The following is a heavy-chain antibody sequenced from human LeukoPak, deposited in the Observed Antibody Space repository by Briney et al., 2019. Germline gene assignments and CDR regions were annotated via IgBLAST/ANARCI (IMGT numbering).Heavy chain of an antibody. CDR2: IYYSGTT. Sequence: SQTLSLTCTVSGGSISSGGYYWSWIRQHPGKGLEWIGCIYYSGTTYYHPSLTSRVAISADTPKNQFSLKLSSVTAADTAVYYCARSGTVTTWNYWGQGTLVTVSS. D-gene: IGHD4-17*01. J-gene: IGHJ4*02. CDR1: GGSISSGGYY. V-gene: IGHV4-31*03. CDR3: ARSGTVTTWNY.